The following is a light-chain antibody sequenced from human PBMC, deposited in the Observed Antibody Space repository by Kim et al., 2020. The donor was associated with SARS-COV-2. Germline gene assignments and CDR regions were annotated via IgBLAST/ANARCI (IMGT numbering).Light chain of an antibody. CDR1: QGISSY. CDR2: AAS. J-gene: IGKJ2*01. V-gene: IGKV1-8*01. Sequence: AIRMTKSPSSFSASTGDRVTITCRASQGISSYLAWYQQKPGKAPKLLIYAASTLQSGVPSRFSGSGSGTDFTLTISCLQSEDFATYYCQQYYSYPYTFGQGTKLEI. CDR3: QQYYSYPYT.